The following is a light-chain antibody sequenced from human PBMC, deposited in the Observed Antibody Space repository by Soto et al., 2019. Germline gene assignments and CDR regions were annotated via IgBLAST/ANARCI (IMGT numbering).Light chain of an antibody. CDR2: DAS. J-gene: IGKJ1*01. CDR1: QNVDNDY. V-gene: IGKV3-20*01. CDR3: QQCAFSPRT. Sequence: EIVLTQSPDSLSLSPGERATLSCRASQNVDNDYLAWYQQRPGLAPRLLIYDASIRATGIPHRFSGSGSGTDFTLSISRLEPEDFAIYYCQQCAFSPRTFGQGTKVEVK.